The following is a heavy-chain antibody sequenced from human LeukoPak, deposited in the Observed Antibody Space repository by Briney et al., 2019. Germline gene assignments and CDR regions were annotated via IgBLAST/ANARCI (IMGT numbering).Heavy chain of an antibody. V-gene: IGHV3-30-3*01. Sequence: AGRSLRLSCAASGFTFSSYAMHWVRQAPGKGLEWVAVISYDGSNKYYADSVKGRFTISRDNSKNTLYLQMNSLRAEDTAVYYCARGGYCSSTSCTYYFDYWGQGTLVTVSP. D-gene: IGHD2-2*01. CDR1: GFTFSSYA. CDR3: ARGGYCSSTSCTYYFDY. J-gene: IGHJ4*02. CDR2: ISYDGSNK.